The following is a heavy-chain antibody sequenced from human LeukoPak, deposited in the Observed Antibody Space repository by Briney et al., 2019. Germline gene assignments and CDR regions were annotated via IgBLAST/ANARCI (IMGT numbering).Heavy chain of an antibody. D-gene: IGHD6-13*01. V-gene: IGHV1-18*01. CDR1: GYTFTSYG. Sequence: ASVKVSCKASGYTFTSYGISWVRQAPGQGLEWMEWISAYNGNTNYAQKLQGRVTMTTDTSTSTAYMELRSLRSDDTAVYYCARDNSSSWSADHAFDIWGQGTMVTVSS. J-gene: IGHJ3*02. CDR3: ARDNSSSWSADHAFDI. CDR2: ISAYNGNT.